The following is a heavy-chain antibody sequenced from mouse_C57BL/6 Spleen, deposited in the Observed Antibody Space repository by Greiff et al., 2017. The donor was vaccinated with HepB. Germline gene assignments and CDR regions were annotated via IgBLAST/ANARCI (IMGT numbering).Heavy chain of an antibody. CDR3: SFYDYDKGSWYYFDY. Sequence: VQLQQSGAELVRPGASVKLSCTASGFNIKDYYMHWVKQRPEQGLEWIGRIDPEDGDTEYAPKFQGKATMTADTSSNTAYLQLISLTSEDTAVYYYSFYDYDKGSWYYFDYWGPGPTLTVSS. V-gene: IGHV14-1*01. CDR1: GFNIKDYY. CDR2: IDPEDGDT. J-gene: IGHJ2*01. D-gene: IGHD2-4*01.